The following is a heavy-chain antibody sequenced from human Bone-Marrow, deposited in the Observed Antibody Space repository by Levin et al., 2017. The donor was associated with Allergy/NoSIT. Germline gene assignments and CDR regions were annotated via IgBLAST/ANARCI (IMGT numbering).Heavy chain of an antibody. V-gene: IGHV4-39*07. CDR2: IYYNSYT. CDR3: ARLADNWNVNWFDP. J-gene: IGHJ5*02. CDR1: GASINSTNYY. D-gene: IGHD1-20*01. Sequence: PSETLSLTCTVSGASINSTNYYWGWIRQPPGKGLEWIGTIYYNSYTYYNPCLKSRVTISKDTSKNQFSLKLSSVTAADTAVYYCARLADNWNVNWFDPWGQGTLVTVSS.